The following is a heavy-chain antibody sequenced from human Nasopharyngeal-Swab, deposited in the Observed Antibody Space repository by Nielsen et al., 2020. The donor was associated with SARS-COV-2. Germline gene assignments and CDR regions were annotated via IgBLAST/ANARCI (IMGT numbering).Heavy chain of an antibody. D-gene: IGHD6-13*01. CDR3: AKDLPKQQLAQYYYYGMDV. Sequence: VRQAPGKGLVGVSAISGSGGSTYYADSVKGRFTISRDNSKNTLYLQMNSLRAEDTAVYYCAKDLPKQQLAQYYYYGMDVWGQGTTVTVSS. CDR2: ISGSGGST. J-gene: IGHJ6*02. V-gene: IGHV3-23*01.